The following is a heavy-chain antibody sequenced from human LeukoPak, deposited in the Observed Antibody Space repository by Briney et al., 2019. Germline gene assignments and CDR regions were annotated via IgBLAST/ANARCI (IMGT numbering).Heavy chain of an antibody. V-gene: IGHV3-48*04. J-gene: IGHJ4*02. D-gene: IGHD5-12*01. CDR3: AIGGGYDSGGY. CDR2: ISSSSSTI. Sequence: PGGSLRLSCAASGFTFSSYSMNWVRQAPGKGLEWVSYISSSSSTIYYADSVKGRFTISRDNAKNSLYLQMNSLRAEDTAVYYCAIGGGYDSGGYWGQGTLVTVSS. CDR1: GFTFSSYS.